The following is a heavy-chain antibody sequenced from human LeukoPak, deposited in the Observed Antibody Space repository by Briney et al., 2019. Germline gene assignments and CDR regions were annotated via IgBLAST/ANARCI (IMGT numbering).Heavy chain of an antibody. V-gene: IGHV1-3*01. CDR1: GGTFSSYA. J-gene: IGHJ4*02. Sequence: ASVRVSCTASGGTFSSYAISWVRQAPGQRLEWMGWINAGNGNTKYSQKFQGRVTITRDTSASTAYMELSSLRSEDTAVYYCARSRVTTVVIDYWGQGTLVTVSS. CDR2: INAGNGNT. CDR3: ARSRVTTVVIDY. D-gene: IGHD4-23*01.